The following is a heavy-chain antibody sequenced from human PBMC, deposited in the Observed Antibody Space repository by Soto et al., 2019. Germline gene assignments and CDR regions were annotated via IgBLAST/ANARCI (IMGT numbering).Heavy chain of an antibody. D-gene: IGHD6-19*01. V-gene: IGHV3-7*01. CDR2: IKQDGSEK. Sequence: GGSLRLSCAASGFTFSSYWMSCVRQAPGKGLEWVANIKQDGSEKYYVDSVKGRFTISRDNAKNSLYLQMNSLRAEDTAVYYCARDLLWLAQRNYGMDVWGQGTTVTVSS. J-gene: IGHJ6*02. CDR1: GFTFSSYW. CDR3: ARDLLWLAQRNYGMDV.